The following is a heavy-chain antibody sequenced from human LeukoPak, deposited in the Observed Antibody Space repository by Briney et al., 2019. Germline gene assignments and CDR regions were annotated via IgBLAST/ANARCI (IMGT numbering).Heavy chain of an antibody. CDR3: AKGYDSTIGGIDY. V-gene: IGHV3-23*01. CDR1: GFTFSSYA. CDR2: ISGSGGAT. Sequence: GGSLRLSCAASGFTFSSYAMSWVRQAPGKGLEWVSAISGSGGATYYADSVKGRFTISRDNSKNTLYLQMSSLRAEDTAVYYCAKGYDSTIGGIDYWGQGTLVTVSS. J-gene: IGHJ4*02. D-gene: IGHD5-12*01.